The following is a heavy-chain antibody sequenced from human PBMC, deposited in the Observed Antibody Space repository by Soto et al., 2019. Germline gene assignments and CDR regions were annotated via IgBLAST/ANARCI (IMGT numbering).Heavy chain of an antibody. CDR1: GGSISSSNW. CDR2: IYHSGST. V-gene: IGHV4-4*02. CDR3: AMMTNYYYYGMDV. Sequence: QGQLQESGPGLMKPSGTLSLTCAVSGGSISSSNWWSWVRQPPGKGLEWIGEIYHSGSTNYNPSPKSRVTISVDKSKNQFSLKLSSVTAADTAVYYCAMMTNYYYYGMDVWGQGTTVTVSS. J-gene: IGHJ6*02.